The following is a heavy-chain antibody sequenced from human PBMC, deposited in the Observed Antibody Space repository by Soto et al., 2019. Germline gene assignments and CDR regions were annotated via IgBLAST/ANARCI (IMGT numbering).Heavy chain of an antibody. CDR1: GFTFSSYA. CDR2: ISGSGGST. J-gene: IGHJ4*02. CDR3: AKDRYPRYFDWLPPLIDY. D-gene: IGHD3-9*01. V-gene: IGHV3-23*01. Sequence: GGSLRLSCAASGFTFSSYAMSWVRQAPGKGLEWVSAISGSGGSTYYADSVKGRFTISRDNSKNTLYLQMNSLRAEDTAVYYCAKDRYPRYFDWLPPLIDYWGQGTLVTVSS.